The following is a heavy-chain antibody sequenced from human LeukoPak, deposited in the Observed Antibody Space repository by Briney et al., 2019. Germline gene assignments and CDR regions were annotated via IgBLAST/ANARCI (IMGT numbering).Heavy chain of an antibody. CDR2: ISYDGSNK. V-gene: IGHV3-30*19. CDR1: GYRFTSYW. D-gene: IGHD3-22*01. Sequence: GESLKISCKGSGYRFTSYWIGWVRQAPGKGLEWVAVISYDGSNKYYADSVKGRFTISRDNSKNTLYLQMNSLRAEDTAVYYCARDGPYDTMIVVVIKGNFDYWGQGTLVTVSS. J-gene: IGHJ4*02. CDR3: ARDGPYDTMIVVVIKGNFDY.